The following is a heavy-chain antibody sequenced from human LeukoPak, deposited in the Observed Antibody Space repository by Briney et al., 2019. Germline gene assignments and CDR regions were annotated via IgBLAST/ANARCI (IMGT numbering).Heavy chain of an antibody. J-gene: IGHJ4*02. CDR2: FDPEDDET. Sequence: ASVKVSCKVSGYTLTELSMHWVRQAPGKGLEWMGGFDPEDDETIYAQYFQGRVTMTEDTSTDTAYMELRSLRPDDTAVYYCARDRGSEMATIITYWGQGTLVTVSS. CDR3: ARDRGSEMATIITY. V-gene: IGHV1-24*01. CDR1: GYTLTELS. D-gene: IGHD5-24*01.